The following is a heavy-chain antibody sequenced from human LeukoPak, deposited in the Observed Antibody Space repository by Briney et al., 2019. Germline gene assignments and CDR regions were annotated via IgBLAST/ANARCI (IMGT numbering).Heavy chain of an antibody. V-gene: IGHV4-30-4*08. CDR2: IYYSGST. Sequence: SQTLSLTCTVSGGTISSGDYYWGWIRQPPGKGLEWIGYIYYSGSTYYNPSLKSRFTISVDTSKNQFSLKLSSVTAADTAVYYCAAGPGNWFDPWGQGTLVTVSS. D-gene: IGHD2-8*02. CDR1: GGTISSGDYY. CDR3: AAGPGNWFDP. J-gene: IGHJ5*02.